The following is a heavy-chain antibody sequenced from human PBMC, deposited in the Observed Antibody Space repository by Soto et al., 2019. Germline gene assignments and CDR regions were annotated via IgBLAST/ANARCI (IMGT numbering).Heavy chain of an antibody. J-gene: IGHJ5*02. D-gene: IGHD3-3*01. Sequence: PSETLSLTCTVSGGSISSGGYYWSWIRQHPGKGLEWIGYIYYSGSTYYNPSLKSRVTISVDTSKNQFSLKLSSVTAADTAVYYCAREEDTIFGVVIIDPWGQGTLVTVSS. V-gene: IGHV4-31*03. CDR3: AREEDTIFGVVIIDP. CDR1: GGSISSGGYY. CDR2: IYYSGST.